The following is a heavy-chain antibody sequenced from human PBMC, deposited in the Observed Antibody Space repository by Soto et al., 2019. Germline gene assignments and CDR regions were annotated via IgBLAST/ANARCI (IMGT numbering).Heavy chain of an antibody. CDR2: INAGNGNT. CDR3: ARRLNVYYSDY. D-gene: IGHD3-16*01. CDR1: GYTFTSYA. Sequence: QVQLVQSGAEVKKPGASVKVSCKASGYTFTSYAMHWVRQAPGQRLEWMGWINAGNGNTKYSQKFQGRVTITRDTSATTAYIELSSLRSEDTAVDYCARRLNVYYSDYWSQGTLVTVSS. V-gene: IGHV1-3*01. J-gene: IGHJ4*02.